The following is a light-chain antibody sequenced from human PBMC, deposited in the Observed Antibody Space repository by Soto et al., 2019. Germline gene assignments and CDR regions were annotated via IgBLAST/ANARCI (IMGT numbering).Light chain of an antibody. Sequence: QPVLTQPASVSGSPGQSITISCTGTSSDVGGYNYVSWYQQHPGKAPTLMIYDVSNRPSGVSNRFSGSKSGNTASLTISGLQAEDEAAYFCSSYTSSSATAAVFGGGTQLTVL. J-gene: IGLJ7*01. CDR3: SSYTSSSATAAV. V-gene: IGLV2-14*01. CDR1: SSDVGGYNY. CDR2: DVS.